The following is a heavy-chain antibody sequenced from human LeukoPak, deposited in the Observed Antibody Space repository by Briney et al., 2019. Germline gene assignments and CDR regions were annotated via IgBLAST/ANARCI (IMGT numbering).Heavy chain of an antibody. CDR1: GGSFSGYY. Sequence: SETLSLTCAVYGGSFSGYYWSWIRQPPGKGLEWIGEINHSGSTNYNPSLKSRVTISVDTSKNQFSLKLSSVTAADTAVYYCARAPRQLWFGELFFLHDYWGQGTLVTVSS. CDR3: ARAPRQLWFGELFFLHDY. D-gene: IGHD3-10*01. J-gene: IGHJ4*02. CDR2: INHSGST. V-gene: IGHV4-34*01.